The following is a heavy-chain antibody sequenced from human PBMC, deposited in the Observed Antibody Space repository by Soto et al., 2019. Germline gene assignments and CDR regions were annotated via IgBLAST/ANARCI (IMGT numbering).Heavy chain of an antibody. D-gene: IGHD6-19*01. CDR1: GYTFTSYG. J-gene: IGHJ3*02. Sequence: GASVKVSCKASGYTFTSYGISWVRQAPGQGLEWMGWISAYNGNTNYAQKLQGRVTMTTDTSTSTAYMELRSLRSDDTAVYYCASCEQWLVGDAFDIWGQGTMVTVSS. V-gene: IGHV1-18*01. CDR3: ASCEQWLVGDAFDI. CDR2: ISAYNGNT.